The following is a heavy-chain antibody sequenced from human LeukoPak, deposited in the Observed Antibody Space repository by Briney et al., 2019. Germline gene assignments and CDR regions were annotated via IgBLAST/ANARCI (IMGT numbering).Heavy chain of an antibody. D-gene: IGHD3-3*01. CDR1: GFTFSSYW. J-gene: IGHJ4*02. CDR3: ARAAHYDFWSGPPDY. V-gene: IGHV3-7*01. CDR2: IKQDGSEK. Sequence: GGSLRLSCAASGFTFSSYWMSWVRQAPGKGLEWVANIKQDGSEKYYVDSVKGRFTISRDNAKNSLYLQMNSLRAEDTAVYYCARAAHYDFWSGPPDYWGQGTLVAVSS.